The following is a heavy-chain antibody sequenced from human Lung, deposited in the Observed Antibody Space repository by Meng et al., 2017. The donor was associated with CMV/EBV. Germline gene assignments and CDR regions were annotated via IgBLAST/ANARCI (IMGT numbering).Heavy chain of an antibody. CDR1: GFTFSNYW. Sequence: GESLKISCAASGFTFSNYWMSWVRQAPGKGLEWVANIKQDGSETYYVDSLKGRFTISRDNAKNSLYLQINSLRADDTAVYYCARDGGRHISSSYWGRGNLVTVSS. D-gene: IGHD6-6*01. CDR3: ARDGGRHISSSY. CDR2: IKQDGSET. J-gene: IGHJ4*02. V-gene: IGHV3-7*01.